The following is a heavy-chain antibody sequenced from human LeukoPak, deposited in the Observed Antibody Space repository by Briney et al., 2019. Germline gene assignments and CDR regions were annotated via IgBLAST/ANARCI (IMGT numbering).Heavy chain of an antibody. CDR3: ALLTIFGVVIAGDHY. Sequence: SVKVSCKTSGYSFTAYYIHWIRQAPGQGLEWMGRIIPILGIANYAQKFQGRVTITADKSTSTAYMELSSLRSEDTAVYYCALLTIFGVVIAGDHYWGQGTLVTVSS. CDR2: IIPILGIA. V-gene: IGHV1-69*02. D-gene: IGHD3-3*01. CDR1: GYSFTAYY. J-gene: IGHJ4*02.